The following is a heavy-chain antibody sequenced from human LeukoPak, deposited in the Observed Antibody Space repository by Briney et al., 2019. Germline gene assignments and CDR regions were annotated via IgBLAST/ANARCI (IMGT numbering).Heavy chain of an antibody. J-gene: IGHJ4*02. Sequence: GGSLRLSCAASGFTLSNAWMSWVRQAPGKGLEWVGRIISKTDGGTTDYAAPVKGRFTISRDDSKNTLYLQMNSLKTEDTAVYYCSGHPRHFDYWGQGTLVTVSS. CDR3: SGHPRHFDY. V-gene: IGHV3-15*01. CDR2: IISKTDGGTT. D-gene: IGHD2-15*01. CDR1: GFTLSNAW.